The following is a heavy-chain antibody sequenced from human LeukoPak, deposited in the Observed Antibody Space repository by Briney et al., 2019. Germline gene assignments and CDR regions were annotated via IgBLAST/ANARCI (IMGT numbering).Heavy chain of an antibody. CDR1: EFTFSAYW. V-gene: IGHV3-74*01. CDR2: INGDGSST. D-gene: IGHD4-17*01. Sequence: GGSLRLSCAASEFTFSAYWMHWVRQVPGKGLVWVSRINGDGSSTSYADSVKGRFTISRDNAKNMLYLQMNSLRAEDTALYYCAKSRGQYGDYLFYYYGMDVWGQGTTVTVSS. CDR3: AKSRGQYGDYLFYYYGMDV. J-gene: IGHJ6*02.